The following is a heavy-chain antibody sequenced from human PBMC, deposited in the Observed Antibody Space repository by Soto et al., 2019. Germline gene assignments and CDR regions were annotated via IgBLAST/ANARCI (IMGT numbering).Heavy chain of an antibody. Sequence: SETLSLTCAVDGESFSGYYCSWIRQPQEKGLEWIGEITHTGFVNYNPSLKSRVSMSIDPSKNQFSLDLNSLTAADTAVYYCARGRWYISNVGFFGPWGQGLLVTVSS. CDR2: ITHTGFV. CDR3: ARGRWYISNVGFFGP. V-gene: IGHV4-34*01. CDR1: GESFSGYY. D-gene: IGHD2-15*01. J-gene: IGHJ5*02.